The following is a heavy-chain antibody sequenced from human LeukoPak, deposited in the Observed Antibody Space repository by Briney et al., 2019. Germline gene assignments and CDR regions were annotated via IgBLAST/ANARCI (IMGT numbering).Heavy chain of an antibody. D-gene: IGHD2-15*01. V-gene: IGHV4-30-2*01. J-gene: IGHJ6*02. Sequence: SQTLSLTCTVSGGSISSGGYSWSWIRQPPGKGLEWIGYIYHSGSTNYNPSLKSRVTISVDTSKNQFSLKLSSVTAADTAVYYCARDFPVVVVAATQYYYGMDVWGQGTTVTVSS. CDR3: ARDFPVVVVAATQYYYGMDV. CDR1: GGSISSGGYS. CDR2: IYHSGST.